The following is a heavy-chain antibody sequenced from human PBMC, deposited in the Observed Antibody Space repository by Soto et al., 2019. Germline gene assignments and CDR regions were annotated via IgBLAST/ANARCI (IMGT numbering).Heavy chain of an antibody. Sequence: ASGKVSRKASVYTFTSYAMHWVRQAPGQGLEWMGIINASSGSTSYAQKFQGRVTMTRDTSTSTVYMELSSLRSEDTAVYYCAREPGITGTTELDYWGQGTLVTVSS. J-gene: IGHJ4*02. D-gene: IGHD1-7*01. CDR1: VYTFTSYA. V-gene: IGHV1-46*03. CDR2: INASSGST. CDR3: AREPGITGTTELDY.